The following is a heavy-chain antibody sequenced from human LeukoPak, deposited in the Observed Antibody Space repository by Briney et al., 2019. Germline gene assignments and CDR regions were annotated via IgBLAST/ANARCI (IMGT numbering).Heavy chain of an antibody. V-gene: IGHV3-30*02. CDR3: AKDPLGSGYGRYFDY. CDR2: IIYEGSNK. CDR1: AFTIRSYC. D-gene: IGHD3-22*01. Sequence: GGSLSLSCAASAFTIRSYCTHCVRQAPGKGLEWEVFIIYEGSNKFYAASVTGRFTISRDNSKNPMYLEMDSLRAEDTAVYYCAKDPLGSGYGRYFDYWGEGTLVTASS. J-gene: IGHJ4*02.